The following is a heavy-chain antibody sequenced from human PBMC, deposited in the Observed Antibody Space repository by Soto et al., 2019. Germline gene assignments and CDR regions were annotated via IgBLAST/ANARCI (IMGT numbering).Heavy chain of an antibody. CDR3: VREKVTMIVGFYYFDY. D-gene: IGHD3-22*01. V-gene: IGHV3-66*01. CDR2: IYAGGNT. CDR1: GFTVSSNY. J-gene: IGHJ4*02. Sequence: EMQLVESGGGLVQPGESLRLSCAASGFTVSSNYMSWVRRAPGKGLEWVSVIYAGGNTHYADSVEGRFTISRDNSNNMLYLQMNSLRAENTAVYYCVREKVTMIVGFYYFDYWGQGTRVTVSP.